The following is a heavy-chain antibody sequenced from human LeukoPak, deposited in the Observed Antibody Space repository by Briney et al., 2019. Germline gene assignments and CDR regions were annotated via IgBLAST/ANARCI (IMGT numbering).Heavy chain of an antibody. Sequence: ASVKVSCKASGYTFTSYGISWVRQAPGQGLEWMGWISAYNGNTNYAQKLQGRVTMTTDTSTSTTYMELRSLRSDDTAVYYCARDLKRGYSSGRYSWGTGSSNDYWGQGTLVTVSS. CDR3: ARDLKRGYSSGRYSWGTGSSNDY. CDR1: GYTFTSYG. D-gene: IGHD6-19*01. CDR2: ISAYNGNT. V-gene: IGHV1-18*01. J-gene: IGHJ4*02.